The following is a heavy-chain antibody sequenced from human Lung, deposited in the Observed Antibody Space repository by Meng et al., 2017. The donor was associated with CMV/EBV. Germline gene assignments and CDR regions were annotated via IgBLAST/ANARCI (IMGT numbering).Heavy chain of an antibody. CDR3: AKDIFGGSYSSSSDGMDV. CDR2: ISWDGGST. Sequence: SCAASGFTFDDYAMHWVRQAPGKGLEWVSLISWDGGSTYYADSVKGRFTISRDNSKNSPYLQMNSLRAEDTALYYCAKDIFGGSYSSSSDGMDVWXQGTXVTVSS. J-gene: IGHJ6*02. D-gene: IGHD6-6*01. CDR1: GFTFDDYA. V-gene: IGHV3-43D*03.